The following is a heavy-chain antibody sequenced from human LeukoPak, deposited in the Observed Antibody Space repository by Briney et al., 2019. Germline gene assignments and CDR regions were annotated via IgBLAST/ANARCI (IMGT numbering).Heavy chain of an antibody. Sequence: GGSLRLSCAASGFTFSSYGMHWGRQAPGKGLEWVAVISYDGSNKYYADSVKGRFTISRDNSKNTLYLQMNSLRAEDTAVYYCAKDRAFFYNPDYWGQGTLVTVSS. CDR1: GFTFSSYG. CDR3: AKDRAFFYNPDY. CDR2: ISYDGSNK. V-gene: IGHV3-30*18. J-gene: IGHJ4*02. D-gene: IGHD1-1*01.